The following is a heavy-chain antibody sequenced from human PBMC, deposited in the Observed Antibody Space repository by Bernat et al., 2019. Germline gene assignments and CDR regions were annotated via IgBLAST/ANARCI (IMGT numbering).Heavy chain of an antibody. D-gene: IGHD6-19*01. V-gene: IGHV3-21*01. CDR2: ISSSSSYI. CDR1: GFTFSSYS. Sequence: EVQLVESGGGLVKPGGSLRLSCAASGFTFSSYSMNWVRQAPGKGLEWVSSISSSSSYIYYADSVKGRFTISRDNAKNSLYLQMNSLRADDTAVYYCAREASGYSSGWYLGWFDPWGQGTLVTVSS. CDR3: AREASGYSSGWYLGWFDP. J-gene: IGHJ5*02.